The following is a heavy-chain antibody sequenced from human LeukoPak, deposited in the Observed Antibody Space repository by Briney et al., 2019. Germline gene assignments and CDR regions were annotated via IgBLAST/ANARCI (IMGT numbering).Heavy chain of an antibody. Sequence: SQTLSLTCTVSGGSISSGGYYWSWIRQHPGKGLEWIGYIYYSGGTYYNPSLKSRVTISVDTSKNQFSLKLSSVTAADTAVYYCAKVTYYYDSSGYGPSDIGYFQHWGQGTLVTVSS. J-gene: IGHJ1*01. CDR1: GGSISSGGYY. CDR3: AKVTYYYDSSGYGPSDIGYFQH. D-gene: IGHD3-22*01. CDR2: IYYSGGT. V-gene: IGHV4-31*03.